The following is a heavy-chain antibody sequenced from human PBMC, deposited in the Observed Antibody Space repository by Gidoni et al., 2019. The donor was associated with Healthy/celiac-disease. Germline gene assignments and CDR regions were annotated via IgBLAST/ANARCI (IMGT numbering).Heavy chain of an antibody. CDR3: ARERPVGVVVAAREYAFDI. Sequence: HVQLQASGPGLVKPSETLSLTCTASGGFISSHYWSWIRQPPGNGMEWIGYIYYSGSTNYNPSPKSRVTISVDTSKNQFSLEQRAVTAAETAVYYGARERPVGVVVAAREYAFDIWGQGTMVTVSS. D-gene: IGHD2-15*01. V-gene: IGHV4-59*11. CDR1: GGFISSHY. J-gene: IGHJ3*02. CDR2: IYYSGST.